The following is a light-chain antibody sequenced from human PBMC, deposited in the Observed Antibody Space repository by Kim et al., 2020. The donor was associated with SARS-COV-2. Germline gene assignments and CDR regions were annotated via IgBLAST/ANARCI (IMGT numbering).Light chain of an antibody. Sequence: QSALTQPPSASGSPGQSVTISCTGTSSDVGGYNYVSWYQQHPGKAPKLMIYEVNKRPSGVPDRFSGSKSGNTASLTVSGLQADDEADYYCSSFAGSNNVFGTGTTVTVL. CDR1: SSDVGGYNY. V-gene: IGLV2-8*01. J-gene: IGLJ1*01. CDR3: SSFAGSNNV. CDR2: EVN.